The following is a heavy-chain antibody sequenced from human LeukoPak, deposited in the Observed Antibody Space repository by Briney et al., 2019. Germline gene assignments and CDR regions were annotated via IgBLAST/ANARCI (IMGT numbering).Heavy chain of an antibody. Sequence: PSGTLSLTCAVSGGSISSINWWGWVRRPPGKGLEWIGEIYHSGSTNYNPSLKSRVTISVDKSKNQFSLKLTSVTAAGTAVYYCARHGYYDSSAYWSGDALHIWGQGTMVTVSS. CDR1: GGSISSINW. V-gene: IGHV4-4*02. CDR3: ARHGYYDSSAYWSGDALHI. J-gene: IGHJ3*02. CDR2: IYHSGST. D-gene: IGHD3-22*01.